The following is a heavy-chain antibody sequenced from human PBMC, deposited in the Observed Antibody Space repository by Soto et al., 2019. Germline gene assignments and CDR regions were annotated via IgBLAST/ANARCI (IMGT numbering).Heavy chain of an antibody. Sequence: SETLSLTCAVSGGSISSSNWWSWVRQPPGKGLEWIGEIYHSGSTNYNPSLKSRVTISVDKSKNQFSLKLSSVTAADTAVYYCARREGYDFWSGYYRREYYYYYGMDVWGKGTTVT. V-gene: IGHV4-4*02. D-gene: IGHD3-3*01. CDR1: GGSISSSNW. J-gene: IGHJ6*04. CDR2: IYHSGST. CDR3: ARREGYDFWSGYYRREYYYYYGMDV.